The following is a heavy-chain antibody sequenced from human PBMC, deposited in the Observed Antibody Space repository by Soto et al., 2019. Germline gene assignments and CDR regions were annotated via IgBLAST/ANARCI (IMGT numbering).Heavy chain of an antibody. V-gene: IGHV4-31*03. CDR3: AAKLGTTHYFDF. D-gene: IGHD1-1*01. CDR2: IYHTGST. CDR1: GDPVSSGSYY. J-gene: IGHJ4*02. Sequence: LSLTCSVSGDPVSSGSYYWTWVRQHPVKGLEWIGYIYHTGSTYYNPSLQSRLIMSIDTSKNQFSLHLYSVTAADTAVYFCAAKLGTTHYFDFWGQGSLVTVSS.